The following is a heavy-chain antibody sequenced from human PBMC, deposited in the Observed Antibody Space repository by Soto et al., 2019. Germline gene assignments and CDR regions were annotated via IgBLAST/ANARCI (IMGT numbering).Heavy chain of an antibody. CDR3: ARARDMDV. V-gene: IGHV1-46*01. CDR1: GFTFTSYN. Sequence: QVQLVQSGAEVKKPGASVKVSCKASGFTFTSYNLHWVRQAPGQGLEWMGIINPSVGSTTYAQNFQDRVTMTRDTSTSTVYIELSSLRSEDTAVYDCARARDMDVWGQGTTVTVSS. J-gene: IGHJ6*02. CDR2: INPSVGST.